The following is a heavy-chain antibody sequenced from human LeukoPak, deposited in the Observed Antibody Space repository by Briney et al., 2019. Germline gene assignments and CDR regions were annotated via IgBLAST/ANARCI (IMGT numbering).Heavy chain of an antibody. J-gene: IGHJ5*02. CDR3: ARGAARAWFDP. CDR2: IYYSGST. CDR1: GGAISSGGYY. Sequence: PSQTLSLTCTVSGGAISSGGYYWSWIRQHPGKGLEWIGGIYYSGSTYYNPSLKSRVTISVDTSKNQFSLKLRSVTAADTAVYYCARGAARAWFDPWGQGTLVTVSS. D-gene: IGHD6-6*01. V-gene: IGHV4-31*03.